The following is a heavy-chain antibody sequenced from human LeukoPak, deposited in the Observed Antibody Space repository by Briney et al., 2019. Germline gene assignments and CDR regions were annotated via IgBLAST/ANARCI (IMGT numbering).Heavy chain of an antibody. V-gene: IGHV4-34*01. CDR1: GGSFSGYY. Sequence: PSETLSLTCAVYGGSFSGYYWSWIRQPPGKGLEWIGEINHSGSTNYNPSLKSRVTISVDTSKNQFSLKLSSVTAADTAVYYCASANLSSGFYPDAFDIWGQGTMVTVSS. J-gene: IGHJ3*02. CDR3: ASANLSSGFYPDAFDI. CDR2: INHSGST. D-gene: IGHD3-22*01.